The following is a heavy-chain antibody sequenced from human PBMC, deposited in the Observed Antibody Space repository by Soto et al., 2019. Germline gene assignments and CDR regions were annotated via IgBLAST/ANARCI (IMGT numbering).Heavy chain of an antibody. J-gene: IGHJ6*03. CDR2: IYYSGST. V-gene: IGHV4-59*08. D-gene: IGHD2-21*01. CDR1: GGSISSYY. Sequence: PSETLSLTCTVSGGSISSYYWSWIRQPPGKGLEWIGYIYYSGSTNYNPSLKSRVTISVDTSKNQFSLKLSSVTAADTAVYYCAGGPAPYVWYYYMDVWGKGTTVTVSS. CDR3: AGGPAPYVWYYYMDV.